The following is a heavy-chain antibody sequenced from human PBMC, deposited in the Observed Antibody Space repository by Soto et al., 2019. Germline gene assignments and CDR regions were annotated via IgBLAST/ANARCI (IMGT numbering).Heavy chain of an antibody. Sequence: QVQLVQSGAEVKKPGSSVKVSCKASGGTFSSYTISWVRQAPGQGLEWMGRIIPILGIANYAQKFQGRVTITADKSTSTAYMELSSLRSEDTAVYYCARATMVRGYSDYWGQGTLVTVSS. CDR3: ARATMVRGYSDY. CDR2: IIPILGIA. J-gene: IGHJ4*02. D-gene: IGHD3-10*01. CDR1: GGTFSSYT. V-gene: IGHV1-69*02.